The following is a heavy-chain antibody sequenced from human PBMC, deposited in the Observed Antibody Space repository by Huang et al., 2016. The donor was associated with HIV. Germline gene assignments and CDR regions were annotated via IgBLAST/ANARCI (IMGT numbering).Heavy chain of an antibody. J-gene: IGHJ3*01. Sequence: QLQLQESGPRLVRPSETLSLTCSVSGGSVHSGYYYWGWIRQPPGKGLEWIGGVFYGGNTFYNPSRKSRVSRSVDTSKKRFSLNRSAVTAADTAVYFCARLPFDYVWGTQRQTALDELDVWGQGTMVTVSS. CDR1: GGSVHSGYYY. D-gene: IGHD3-16*01. V-gene: IGHV4-39*01. CDR2: VFYGGNT. CDR3: ARLPFDYVWGTQRQTALDELDV.